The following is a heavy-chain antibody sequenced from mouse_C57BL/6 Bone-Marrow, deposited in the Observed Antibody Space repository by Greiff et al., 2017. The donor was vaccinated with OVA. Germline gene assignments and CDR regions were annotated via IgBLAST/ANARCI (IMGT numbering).Heavy chain of an antibody. D-gene: IGHD2-1*01. CDR3: ARNRRGMGNLDY. J-gene: IGHJ2*01. V-gene: IGHV2-2*01. CDR1: GFSLTSYG. Sequence: QVQLQQSGPGLVQPSQCLSITCTVSGFSLTSYGVHWVRQSPGKGLEWLGVIWSGGSTDYNAAFISRLSISKDNSKSQVFFKMNSLQADDTAIYYCARNRRGMGNLDYWGQGTTLTVSS. CDR2: IWSGGST.